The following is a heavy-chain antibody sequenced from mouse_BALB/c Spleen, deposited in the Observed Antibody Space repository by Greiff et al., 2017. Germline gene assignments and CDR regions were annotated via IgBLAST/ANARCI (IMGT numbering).Heavy chain of an antibody. D-gene: IGHD1-1*01. CDR3: ARPGSSYDYFDY. CDR1: GFAFSSYD. J-gene: IGHJ2*01. Sequence: EVQRVESGGGLVKPGGSLKLSCAASGFAFSSYDMSWVRQTPEKRLEWVAYISSGGGSTYYPDTVKGRFTISRDNAKNTLYLQMSSLKSEDTAMYYCARPGSSYDYFDYWGQGTTLTVSS. CDR2: ISSGGGST. V-gene: IGHV5-12-1*01.